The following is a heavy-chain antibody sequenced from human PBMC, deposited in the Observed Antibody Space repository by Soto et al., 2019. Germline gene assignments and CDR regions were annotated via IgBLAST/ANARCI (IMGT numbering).Heavy chain of an antibody. CDR3: ASDYGSGAQTIDY. CDR2: IIPILGIA. Sequence: ASVKVSCKASGGTFSSYTISWVRQAPGQGLEWMGRIIPILGIANYAQKFQGRVTITADKSTSTAYMELSSLRSEDTAVYYCASDYGSGAQTIDYWGQGTLVTGSS. J-gene: IGHJ4*02. V-gene: IGHV1-69*02. D-gene: IGHD3-10*01. CDR1: GGTFSSYT.